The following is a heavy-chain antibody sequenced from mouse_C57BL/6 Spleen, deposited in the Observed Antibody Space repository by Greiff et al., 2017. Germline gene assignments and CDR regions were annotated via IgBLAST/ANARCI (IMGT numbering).Heavy chain of an antibody. V-gene: IGHV1-78*01. CDR2: IYPRDGST. CDR3: ARFLVRSFYAIDY. J-gene: IGHJ4*01. Sequence: VQLQQSDAELVKPGASVKISCKVSGYTFTDHTIHWMKQRPEQGLEWIGYIYPRDGSTKYNEKLKGKATLTADKSSSTAYMQLNSLTSEDSAFYFCARFLVRSFYAIDYWGQGTSVTVSS. CDR1: GYTFTDHT. D-gene: IGHD1-1*01.